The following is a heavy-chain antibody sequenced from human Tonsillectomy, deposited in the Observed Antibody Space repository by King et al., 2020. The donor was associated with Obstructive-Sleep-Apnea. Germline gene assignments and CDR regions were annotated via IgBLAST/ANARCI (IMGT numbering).Heavy chain of an antibody. V-gene: IGHV4-39*01. Sequence: QLQESGPGLVKPSETLSLTCTVSGGSISSSSYYWGWIRQPPGKGLEWIGSIYYSGSTYYNPSLKIRVTISVETSKNQFSLKLSSVAAADTAVYYCARQGSSSWYLPRSPHTFYYYYYGMDVWGQGTTVTVSS. D-gene: IGHD6-13*01. CDR2: IYYSGST. CDR1: GGSISSSSYY. CDR3: ARQGSSSWYLPRSPHTFYYYYYGMDV. J-gene: IGHJ6*02.